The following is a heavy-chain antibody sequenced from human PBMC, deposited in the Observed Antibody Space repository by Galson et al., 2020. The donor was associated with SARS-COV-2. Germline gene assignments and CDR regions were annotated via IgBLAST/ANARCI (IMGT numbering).Heavy chain of an antibody. Sequence: SGPTLVKPPQTLTLTCTLPGFSLSTSGMCVSWIRQPPGKAMEWLALIDWDHDKYYSTSLNTRLNISKDTSKNQVVLTMTNMDPVDTATYYCARIPTVTYPRYYYCGMDVWGQGTTVTVSS. J-gene: IGHJ6*02. CDR3: ARIPTVTYPRYYYCGMDV. CDR1: GFSLSTSGMC. V-gene: IGHV2-70*01. CDR2: IDWDHDK. D-gene: IGHD4-17*01.